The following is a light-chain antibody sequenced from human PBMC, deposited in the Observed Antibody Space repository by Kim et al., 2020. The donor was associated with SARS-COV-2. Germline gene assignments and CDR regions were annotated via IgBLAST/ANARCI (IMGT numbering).Light chain of an antibody. CDR2: GAS. Sequence: SPRERATLSCRASQSVSSNLAWYQQKPGQAPRLLIYGASTRATGIPARFSGSGSGTEFTLTISSLQSEDFAVYYCQQYHNWPPLTFGGGTKVDIK. V-gene: IGKV3-15*01. J-gene: IGKJ4*01. CDR3: QQYHNWPPLT. CDR1: QSVSSN.